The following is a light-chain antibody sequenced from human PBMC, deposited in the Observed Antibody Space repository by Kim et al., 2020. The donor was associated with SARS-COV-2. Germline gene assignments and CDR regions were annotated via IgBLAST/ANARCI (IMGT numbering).Light chain of an antibody. CDR3: QQYHDSLLT. CDR2: DAS. Sequence: ASVGDRVTITCRASQTIDTWLAWYQQKPGKAPKLLIYDASGLETGVPSRFSGSGSGTEFTLTISSLQPDDYASYYCQQYHDSLLTFGGGTKVDIK. V-gene: IGKV1-5*01. J-gene: IGKJ4*01. CDR1: QTIDTW.